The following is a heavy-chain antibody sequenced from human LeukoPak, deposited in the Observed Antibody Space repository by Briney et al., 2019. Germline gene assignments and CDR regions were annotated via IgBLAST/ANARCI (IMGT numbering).Heavy chain of an antibody. J-gene: IGHJ5*02. CDR1: GFTFSSYG. D-gene: IGHD6-13*01. Sequence: GGSLRLSCAASGFTFSSYGMHWVRQAPVKGLKWVAVISYDGSNKYYADSVKGRFTISRDNSKNTLYLQMNSLRAEDTAVYYCAKSIAAAGSTWGQGTLVTVSS. CDR3: AKSIAAAGST. V-gene: IGHV3-30*18. CDR2: ISYDGSNK.